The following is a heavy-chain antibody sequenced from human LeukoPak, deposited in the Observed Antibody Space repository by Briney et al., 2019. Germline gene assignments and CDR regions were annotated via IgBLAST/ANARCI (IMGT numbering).Heavy chain of an antibody. V-gene: IGHV4-39*01. CDR1: GGSISNSAYY. CDR2: IFYTGST. Sequence: SETLSLTWTVSGGSISNSAYYWGWIRRPPGKGLEWIGNIFYTGSTYYNPSLKSRVTISVDTSKNQFSLKLSSVTAADTAVYYCARYSGSYYLFAYWGQGTLVTVSS. D-gene: IGHD1-26*01. J-gene: IGHJ4*02. CDR3: ARYSGSYYLFAY.